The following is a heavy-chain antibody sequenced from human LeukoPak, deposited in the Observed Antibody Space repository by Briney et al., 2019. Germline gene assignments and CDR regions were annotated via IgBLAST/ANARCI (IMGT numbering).Heavy chain of an antibody. CDR2: IIPIFDTA. V-gene: IGHV1-69*06. Sequence: GASVKVSCKASGGTFSSYAISWVRQAPGQGLEWMGGIIPIFDTANYAQKFQGRVTITADKSTSTAYMELSSLRSEDTAVYYCARGYGDYDGLIDYWGQGTLVTVSS. CDR3: ARGYGDYDGLIDY. D-gene: IGHD4-17*01. J-gene: IGHJ4*02. CDR1: GGTFSSYA.